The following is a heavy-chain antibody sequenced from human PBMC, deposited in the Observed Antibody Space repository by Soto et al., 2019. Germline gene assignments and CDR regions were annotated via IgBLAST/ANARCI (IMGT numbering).Heavy chain of an antibody. CDR3: ATADYDFWTGLSGSDWFDP. D-gene: IGHD3-3*01. V-gene: IGHV3-23*01. CDR2: ISASGGNT. CDR1: GFTFSIYA. Sequence: EVLLLESGGGLVQPGGSLRLSCAASGFTFSIYAMIWLRQAPGKGPEWVSAISASGGNTYYAGSVKGRFTISRDNSKNTLFMKMNSLRAEDTAVYYCATADYDFWTGLSGSDWFDPWGQGTLVTVSS. J-gene: IGHJ5*02.